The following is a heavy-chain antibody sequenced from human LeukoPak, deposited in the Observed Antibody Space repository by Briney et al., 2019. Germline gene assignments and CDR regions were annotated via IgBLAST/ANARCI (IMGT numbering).Heavy chain of an antibody. CDR2: ISSNGGST. D-gene: IGHD6-13*01. CDR3: ARDHDSSRYYYGMDV. Sequence: GGSLRLSCAASGFTFSSYAMHWVRQAPGKGLEYVSAISSNGGSTYYANSVKGRFTISRDNAKNSLYLQMNSLRAEDTAVYYCARDHDSSRYYYGMDVWGQGTTVTVSS. J-gene: IGHJ6*02. V-gene: IGHV3-64*01. CDR1: GFTFSSYA.